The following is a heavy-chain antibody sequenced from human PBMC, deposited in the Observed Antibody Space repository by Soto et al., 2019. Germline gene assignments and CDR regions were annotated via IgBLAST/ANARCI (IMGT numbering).Heavy chain of an antibody. D-gene: IGHD4-4*01. CDR3: TSEKGWRQSPLDS. CDR1: GFIFRNAW. CDR2: IKSKRSGGTT. Sequence: LVESGGGLVKPGGSIRLSCAASGFIFRNAWMSWVRQAPGKGLEWVGRIKSKRSGGTTDYAAPVEGRVTITRDDSKSILYLQMTSLTVEDTAVYFCTSEKGWRQSPLDSWGQGALVTVSS. V-gene: IGHV3-15*01. J-gene: IGHJ5*01.